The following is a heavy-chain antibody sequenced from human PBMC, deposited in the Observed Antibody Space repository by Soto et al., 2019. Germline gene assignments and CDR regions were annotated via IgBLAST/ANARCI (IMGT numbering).Heavy chain of an antibody. CDR3: AKCSVGTVRTSGWCNWFDP. CDR1: GFTFSSSA. V-gene: IGHV3-23*01. D-gene: IGHD6-19*01. Sequence: EVRLLESGGGLAQPGGSRRLSCAASGFTFSSSAMNWVRQAPGKGLEWVSSIRVGGGDTFYADSVRGLFTVSRDISRNTLYLQMNSLRAEDTAIYYCAKCSVGTVRTSGWCNWFDPWGQGTRVTVSS. CDR2: IRVGGGDT. J-gene: IGHJ5*02.